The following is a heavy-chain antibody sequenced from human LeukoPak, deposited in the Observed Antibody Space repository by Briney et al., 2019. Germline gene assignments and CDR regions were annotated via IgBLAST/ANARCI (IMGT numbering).Heavy chain of an antibody. D-gene: IGHD3-3*01. V-gene: IGHV1-18*01. J-gene: IGHJ4*02. CDR3: ARAHLHDVWSGRTLIDY. Sequence: ASVKVSCKASGYTFTSYGISWVRQAPGQGLEWMGWISAYNGNTNYAQKLQGRVTMTTDTSTSTAYMELRSLRSDDTAVYYCARAHLHDVWSGRTLIDYWGQGTLVTVSS. CDR2: ISAYNGNT. CDR1: GYTFTSYG.